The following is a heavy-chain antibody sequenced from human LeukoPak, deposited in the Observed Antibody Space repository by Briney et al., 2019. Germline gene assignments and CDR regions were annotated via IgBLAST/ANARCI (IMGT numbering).Heavy chain of an antibody. CDR3: ARYCSSTSCYDDAFDI. Sequence: GGSLRLSCAASGFTFSSYAMHWVRQAPGKGLEWVAVISYDGSNKYYADSVKGRFTISRDNSKNTLYLQMNSLRAEDAAVYYCARYCSSTSCYDDAFDIWGQGTMVTVSS. CDR2: ISYDGSNK. D-gene: IGHD2-2*01. V-gene: IGHV3-30-3*01. CDR1: GFTFSSYA. J-gene: IGHJ3*02.